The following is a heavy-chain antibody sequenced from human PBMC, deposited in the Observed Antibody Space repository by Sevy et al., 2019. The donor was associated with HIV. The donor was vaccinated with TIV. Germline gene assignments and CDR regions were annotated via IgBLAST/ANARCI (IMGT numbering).Heavy chain of an antibody. J-gene: IGHJ4*02. CDR2: IWSDGAYQ. CDR3: ARGGYYYDNAAYYALDS. D-gene: IGHD3-22*01. Sequence: GGSLRLSCAATGFTFSNYAMHWVRQAPGKGMEWVAIIWSDGAYQYHGDSVKGRFTISRDNSKNTLYLQMNNGRVEDTAVYYCARGGYYYDNAAYYALDSWGQGTLVTVSS. CDR1: GFTFSNYA. V-gene: IGHV3-33*01.